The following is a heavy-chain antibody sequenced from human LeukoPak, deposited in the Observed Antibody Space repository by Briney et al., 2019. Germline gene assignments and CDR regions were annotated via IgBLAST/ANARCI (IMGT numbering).Heavy chain of an antibody. V-gene: IGHV3-66*01. CDR1: GFSVSHHN. CDR3: AREGGSLTKVTYYGLDV. CDR2: VDDTGT. J-gene: IGHJ6*02. D-gene: IGHD1-1*01. Sequence: GGSLRLSCAASGFSVSHHNLNWVRQAPGRGLEWVASVDDTGTHYADSVKGRFDISTDTSKNTVSLHLSDVRDDDTGLYFCAREGGSLTKVTYYGLDVWGPGTTVIVSS.